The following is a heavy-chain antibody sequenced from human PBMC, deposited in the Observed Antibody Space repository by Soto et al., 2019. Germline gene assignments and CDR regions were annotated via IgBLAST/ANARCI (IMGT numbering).Heavy chain of an antibody. D-gene: IGHD2-15*01. CDR3: ARDPRGHSGP. CDR1: GFNFRNLN. V-gene: IGHV3-21*06. CDR2: VSGSSSYI. Sequence: SGGSLRLSCDGSGFNFRNLNMLWVRQAPGKGLEWVSSVSGSSSYIYYADSVKGRFTVSRDDANNLVFLQMNGLRPEDTAMYYCARDPRGHSGPCGEGTMVTV. J-gene: IGHJ3*01.